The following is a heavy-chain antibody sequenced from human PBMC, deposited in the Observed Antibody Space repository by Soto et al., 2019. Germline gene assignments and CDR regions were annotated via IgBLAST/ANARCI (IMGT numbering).Heavy chain of an antibody. CDR2: IYYSGST. CDR3: ARGGSGWYEVVEN. V-gene: IGHV4-30-4*01. D-gene: IGHD6-19*01. CDR1: GGSISSGDYY. Sequence: QVQLQESGPGLVKPSQTLSLTCTVSGGSISSGDYYWSWIRQPPGKGLEWIGYIYYSGSTYYNPSLKSRVTIAVDTSKNQFSLKLSSVTAADTAVYYCARGGSGWYEVVENWGQGTLVTVSS. J-gene: IGHJ4*02.